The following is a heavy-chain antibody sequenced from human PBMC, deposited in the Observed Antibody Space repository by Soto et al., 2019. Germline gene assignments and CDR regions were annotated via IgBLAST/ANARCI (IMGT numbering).Heavy chain of an antibody. V-gene: IGHV2-5*02. D-gene: IGHD2-21*02. J-gene: IGHJ6*02. CDR2: IYWDDDK. CDR1: GFSLSTSGVS. Sequence: QITLKESGPTLVKPTQTLTLTCTFSGFSLSTSGVSVGWIRQPPGKALEWLALIYWDDDKRYSPSLKSRLTITKDTSKNQXVLXMXIMDPVDTATYYCAHSRCGGDCLQSYPSHYYYGMDVWGQGTTVTVSS. CDR3: AHSRCGGDCLQSYPSHYYYGMDV.